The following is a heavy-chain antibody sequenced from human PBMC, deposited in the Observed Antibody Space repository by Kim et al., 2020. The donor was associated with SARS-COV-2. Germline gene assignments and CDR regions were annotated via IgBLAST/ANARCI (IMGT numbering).Heavy chain of an antibody. CDR3: ARDYDFWSGYYSYYYYGMDV. CDR1: GFTFSSYW. Sequence: GGSLRLSCAASGFTFSSYWMSWVRQAPGKGLEWVANIKQDGSEKYYVDSVKGRFTISRDNAKNSLYLQMNSLRAEDTAVYYCARDYDFWSGYYSYYYYGMDVWGQGTTVTVSS. CDR2: IKQDGSEK. V-gene: IGHV3-7*01. D-gene: IGHD3-3*01. J-gene: IGHJ6*02.